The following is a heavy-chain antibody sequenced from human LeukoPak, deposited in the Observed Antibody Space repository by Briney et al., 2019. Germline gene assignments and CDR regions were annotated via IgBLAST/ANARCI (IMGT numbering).Heavy chain of an antibody. Sequence: GASVKVSCKASGYTFTGYYMHWVRQAPGQGLEWMGWINPNSGGTNYAQKFQGRVTMTGDTSISTAHMELSRLRSDDTAVYYCARGALYSGYDVYYDSSGNDYWGQGTLVTVSS. CDR3: ARGALYSGYDVYYDSSGNDY. D-gene: IGHD3-22*01. CDR2: INPNSGGT. V-gene: IGHV1-2*02. J-gene: IGHJ4*02. CDR1: GYTFTGYY.